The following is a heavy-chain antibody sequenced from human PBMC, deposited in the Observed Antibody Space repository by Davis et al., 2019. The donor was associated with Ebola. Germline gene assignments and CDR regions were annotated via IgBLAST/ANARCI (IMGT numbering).Heavy chain of an antibody. CDR3: ARGRAYYDSSGYYVSDYYYGMDV. J-gene: IGHJ6*02. CDR2: MNPNSGNT. D-gene: IGHD3-22*01. CDR1: GYTFTDNG. V-gene: IGHV1-8*01. Sequence: ASVKVSCKASGYTFTDNGISWVRQATGQGLEWMGWMNPNSGNTGYAQKFQVRVTMTRNTSISTAYMELSSLRSEDTAVYYCARGRAYYDSSGYYVSDYYYGMDVWGQGTTVTVSS.